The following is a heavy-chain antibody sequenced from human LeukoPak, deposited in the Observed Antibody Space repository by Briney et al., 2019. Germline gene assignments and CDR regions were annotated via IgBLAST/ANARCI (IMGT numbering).Heavy chain of an antibody. CDR3: ARHGIAVAANDY. CDR1: GGSISNFY. Sequence: PSETLSLTCTVSGGSISNFYWNWIRQPPGKGLEWIGEINHSGSTNYNPSLKSRVTISVDTSKNQFSLKLSSVTAADTAVYYCARHGIAVAANDYWGQGTLVTVSS. J-gene: IGHJ4*02. D-gene: IGHD6-19*01. V-gene: IGHV4-34*01. CDR2: INHSGST.